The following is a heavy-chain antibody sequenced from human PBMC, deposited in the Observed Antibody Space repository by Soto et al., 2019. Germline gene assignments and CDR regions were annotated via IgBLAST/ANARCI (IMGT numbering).Heavy chain of an antibody. Sequence: PSETLSLTCTVSGGSISSSSDYWSWIRQPPGRGLEWIGYIYYSGSTNYNPSLKSRVTISVDTSKNQFSLKLSSVTAADTAVYYCARGHDFWSGYYSWFDPWGQGTLVTVSS. D-gene: IGHD3-3*01. V-gene: IGHV4-61*01. J-gene: IGHJ5*02. CDR3: ARGHDFWSGYYSWFDP. CDR1: GGSISSSSDY. CDR2: IYYSGST.